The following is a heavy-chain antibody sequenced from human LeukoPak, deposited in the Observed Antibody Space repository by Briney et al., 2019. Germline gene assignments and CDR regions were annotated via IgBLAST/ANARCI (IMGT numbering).Heavy chain of an antibody. Sequence: SETLSLTCTVSGGSISSYYWSWIRQPPGKGLEWIGYIYYSGSTNYNPSLKSRVTISVDTSKNQFSLKLSSVTAADTAVYYCARHEGSGSYWVEDYWGQGTLVTVSS. J-gene: IGHJ4*02. V-gene: IGHV4-59*08. CDR2: IYYSGST. CDR3: ARHEGSGSYWVEDY. D-gene: IGHD3-10*01. CDR1: GGSISSYY.